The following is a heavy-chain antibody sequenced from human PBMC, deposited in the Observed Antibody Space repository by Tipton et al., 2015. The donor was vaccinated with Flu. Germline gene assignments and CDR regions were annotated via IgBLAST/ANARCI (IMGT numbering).Heavy chain of an antibody. D-gene: IGHD3-10*02. CDR1: SGSIRSTNYF. CDR3: ARLSYYDVDLKNFYFDY. CDR2: VYPSGTT. V-gene: IGHV4-39*01. Sequence: GRVKPSETLSLTCTVSSGSIRSTNYFCAWIRQPPGKGLELIGSVYPSGTTYYNPSLKSRVTISVDTSKSQFSLKLRSVTAADTAVYYCARLSYYDVDLKNFYFDYWGQGALVTVSS. J-gene: IGHJ4*02.